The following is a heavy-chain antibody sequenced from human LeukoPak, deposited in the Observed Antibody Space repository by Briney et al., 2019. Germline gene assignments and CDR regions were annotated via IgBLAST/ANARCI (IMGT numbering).Heavy chain of an antibody. CDR2: IKEDGSEK. CDR3: ARDREVVVVTATDY. J-gene: IGHJ4*02. Sequence: GGSLRLSCAASGFTFSSYGMSWVRQAPGKGLEWVANIKEDGSEKYYVDSVKGRFTISRDNAKNSLYLQMNSLRAEDTALYYCARDREVVVVTATDYWGQGTLVTVSS. V-gene: IGHV3-7*03. D-gene: IGHD2-21*02. CDR1: GFTFSSYG.